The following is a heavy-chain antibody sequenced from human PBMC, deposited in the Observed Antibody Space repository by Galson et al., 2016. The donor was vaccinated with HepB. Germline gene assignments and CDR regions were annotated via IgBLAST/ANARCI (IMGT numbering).Heavy chain of an antibody. V-gene: IGHV3-23*01. CDR2: ISGSGCTT. D-gene: IGHD6-19*01. CDR1: GFTFSSYA. Sequence: SLRLSCAASGFTFSSYAMTWVRQAPGKGLEWVSGISGSGCTTSYADSVKGRFTVSRDNSKNTLYVQMDSLRVEDSAVYYCAKALYSSPFVSAYDIWGQGTMVTVSS. CDR3: AKALYSSPFVSAYDI. J-gene: IGHJ3*02.